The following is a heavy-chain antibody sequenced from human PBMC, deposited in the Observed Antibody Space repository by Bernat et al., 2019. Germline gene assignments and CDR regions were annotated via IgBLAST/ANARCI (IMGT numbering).Heavy chain of an antibody. CDR2: ISRTGSTI. Sequence: EVQLVESGGGLVQPGGSLRLSCAASGFTFSDYVMNWVRQAPGKGLEWVSHISRTGSTIYYADSVQGRCSMSRDNARNSLYLQMNSLRDEDTAVYYCARVKGMTIFRAFDIWGQGTMVTVSS. CDR1: GFTFSDYV. J-gene: IGHJ3*02. CDR3: ARVKGMTIFRAFDI. D-gene: IGHD3-3*01. V-gene: IGHV3-48*03.